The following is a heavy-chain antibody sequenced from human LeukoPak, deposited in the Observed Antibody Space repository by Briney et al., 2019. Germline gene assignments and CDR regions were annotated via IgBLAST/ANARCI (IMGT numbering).Heavy chain of an antibody. CDR2: IRSKAYGGTT. Sequence: GGSLRLSCTASGFTFGDYAMSWVRQAPGKGLEWVGFIRSKAYGGTTEYAASVKGRFTISRDDSKSIAYLQMNSLKTEDTAVYYCTRVRTQDYYYYMDVWGKGTTVTISS. CDR3: TRVRTQDYYYYMDV. V-gene: IGHV3-49*04. J-gene: IGHJ6*03. CDR1: GFTFGDYA.